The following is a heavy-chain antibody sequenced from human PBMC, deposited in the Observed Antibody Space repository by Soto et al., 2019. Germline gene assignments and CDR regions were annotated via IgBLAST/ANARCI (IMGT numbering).Heavy chain of an antibody. D-gene: IGHD2-8*01. Sequence: VQLVESGGGLVQPGGSLRLSCAASGFTFSSYSMNWVRQAPGKGLEWVSYISSSSSTIYYADSVKGRFTISRDNAKNSLYLQMNSLRDEDTAVYYCAREWDIVLMVYAIGGGMDYWGQGTLVTVSS. CDR1: GFTFSSYS. CDR2: ISSSSSTI. V-gene: IGHV3-48*02. J-gene: IGHJ4*02. CDR3: AREWDIVLMVYAIGGGMDY.